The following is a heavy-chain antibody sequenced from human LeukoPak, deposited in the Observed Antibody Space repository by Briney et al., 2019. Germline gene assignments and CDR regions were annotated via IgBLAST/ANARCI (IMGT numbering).Heavy chain of an antibody. Sequence: GESLKISCKGSGYRFSSYWIGWVRQMPGKGLEWMGIIYPGDSDTRYSPSFQGQVTISADASINTAYLQWSSLRASDTAMYYCATSESQTRFDYWGQGTPVTVSS. CDR2: IYPGDSDT. D-gene: IGHD1/OR15-1a*01. CDR1: GYRFSSYW. CDR3: ATSESQTRFDY. V-gene: IGHV5-51*01. J-gene: IGHJ4*02.